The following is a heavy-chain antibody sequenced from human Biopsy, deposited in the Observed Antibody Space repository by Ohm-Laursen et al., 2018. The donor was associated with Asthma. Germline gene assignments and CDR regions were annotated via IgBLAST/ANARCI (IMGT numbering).Heavy chain of an antibody. V-gene: IGHV4-39*01. J-gene: IGHJ6*02. CDR2: IYYSGTT. Sequence: SQTPSLTCSLSSGSGGYMRSGNYYWGWIRQPPGKGLEWIGSIYYSGTTYYNPSLESRVTVSADTSKNQFSLKLTSVTAADTAVYYCVRGSSSWHHGPFHYYYGLDVWGQRTTATVSS. CDR1: SGSGGYMRSGNYY. D-gene: IGHD6-13*01. CDR3: VRGSSSWHHGPFHYYYGLDV.